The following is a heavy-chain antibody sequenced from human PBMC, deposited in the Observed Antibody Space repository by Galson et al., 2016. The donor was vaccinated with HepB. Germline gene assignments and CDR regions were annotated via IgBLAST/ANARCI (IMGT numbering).Heavy chain of an antibody. CDR2: IYYSGGST. Sequence: SETLSLTCTVSGVSLSSYYWSWIRQPPGKGLEWIGYIYYSGGSTNYNPSLKSRVTISVDTLKNQFSLKLSSVTAADTAVYFCARADNYYGSGTYHEAFDIWGQGTMVTVSS. CDR3: ARADNYYGSGTYHEAFDI. CDR1: GVSLSSYY. V-gene: IGHV4-59*01. J-gene: IGHJ3*02. D-gene: IGHD3-10*01.